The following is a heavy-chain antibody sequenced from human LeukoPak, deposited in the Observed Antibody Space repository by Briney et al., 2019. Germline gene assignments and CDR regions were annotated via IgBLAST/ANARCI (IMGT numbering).Heavy chain of an antibody. Sequence: ASVKVSCKASGGTFSSYAISWLRQAPGQGLEWMGRIIPILGIANYAQKFQGRVTITADKSTSTAYMELSSLRSEDTAVYYCARPGRAQETGEFDYWGQGTLVTVSS. D-gene: IGHD7-27*01. CDR2: IIPILGIA. V-gene: IGHV1-69*04. CDR1: GGTFSSYA. CDR3: ARPGRAQETGEFDY. J-gene: IGHJ4*02.